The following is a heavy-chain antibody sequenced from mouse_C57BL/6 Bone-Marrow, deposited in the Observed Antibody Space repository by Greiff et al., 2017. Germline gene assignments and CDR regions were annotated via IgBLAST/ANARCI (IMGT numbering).Heavy chain of an antibody. J-gene: IGHJ1*03. Sequence: VQLQQSGAELVRPGASVKLSCTASGFNIKDDYMHWVKQRPEQGLEWIGWIDPENGDTEYASKFQGKATITAATSSNTAYLQLSSLTSEDTAVYYCSTGGYSNYDWYFDVWGTGTTVTVSS. D-gene: IGHD2-5*01. CDR1: GFNIKDDY. CDR2: IDPENGDT. CDR3: STGGYSNYDWYFDV. V-gene: IGHV14-4*01.